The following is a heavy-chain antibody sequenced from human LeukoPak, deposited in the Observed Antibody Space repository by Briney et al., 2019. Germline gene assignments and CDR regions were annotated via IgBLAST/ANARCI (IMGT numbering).Heavy chain of an antibody. CDR2: LYTSGST. Sequence: PSETLSLTCTVSGGSISSYYWSWIRQPAGKGLEWIGRLYTSGSTNYNPSLKSRVTMSVDTSKNQFSLKLSSVTAADTAVYYCARDTPKVMVREARDSRFDYWGQGTLVTVSS. V-gene: IGHV4-4*07. CDR3: ARDTPKVMVREARDSRFDY. J-gene: IGHJ4*02. CDR1: GGSISSYY. D-gene: IGHD3-10*01.